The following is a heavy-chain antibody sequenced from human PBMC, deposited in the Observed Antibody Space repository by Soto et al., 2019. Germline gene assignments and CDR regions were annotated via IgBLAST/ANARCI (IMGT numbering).Heavy chain of an antibody. J-gene: IGHJ6*02. V-gene: IGHV3-74*01. Sequence: EVQLVESGGGLVQPGGSLRLSCAASGFTFSSYWMPWVRQAPGKGLVWVSRINSDGSSTSYADSVKGRFTISRDNAKNTLYLQMNSLRAEDTAVYYFASVYGASYYYYYGMDVWGQGTTVTVSS. CDR3: ASVYGASYYYYYGMDV. CDR1: GFTFSSYW. D-gene: IGHD4-17*01. CDR2: INSDGSST.